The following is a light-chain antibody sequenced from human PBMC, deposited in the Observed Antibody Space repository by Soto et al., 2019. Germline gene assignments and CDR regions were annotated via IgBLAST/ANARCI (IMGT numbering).Light chain of an antibody. CDR2: DAS. Sequence: EIVMTQSPATVSVSPGERATLSCRASQSVSSNLAWYQQRPGQAPRLLIYDASTRATSVPARFSGSGYGTDFTLSISGLHSADCAVYYCQQFNKWPLTFGGGTKVDIK. J-gene: IGKJ4*01. CDR1: QSVSSN. CDR3: QQFNKWPLT. V-gene: IGKV3-15*01.